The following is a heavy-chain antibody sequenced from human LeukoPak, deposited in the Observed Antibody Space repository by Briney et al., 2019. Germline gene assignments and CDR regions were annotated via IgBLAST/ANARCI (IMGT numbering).Heavy chain of an antibody. D-gene: IGHD3-22*01. CDR1: GYTFTGYY. J-gene: IGHJ3*02. CDR2: INPNSGGT. CDR3: ARADSMSMNAFDI. V-gene: IGHV1-2*04. Sequence: GASVKVSCKASGYTFTGYYMHWVRRAPGQGLEWMGWINPNSGGTNYAQKLQGWVTMTRDTSISTAYMELSRLRSDDTAVYYCARADSMSMNAFDIWGQGTMVTVSS.